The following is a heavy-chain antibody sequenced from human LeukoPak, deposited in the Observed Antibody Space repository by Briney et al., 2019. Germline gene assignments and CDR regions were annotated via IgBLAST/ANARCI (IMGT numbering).Heavy chain of an antibody. Sequence: PGGSLRLSCAASGFTFTSYEMNWVRQAPGKGLEWVSYISSSGSTIYYADSVKGRFTISRDNAKNSLYLQMNSLRAEDTAVYYCARRYRSSTSCTLDYWGQGTLVTVSS. D-gene: IGHD2-2*01. CDR2: ISSSGSTI. CDR1: GFTFTSYE. J-gene: IGHJ4*02. V-gene: IGHV3-48*03. CDR3: ARRYRSSTSCTLDY.